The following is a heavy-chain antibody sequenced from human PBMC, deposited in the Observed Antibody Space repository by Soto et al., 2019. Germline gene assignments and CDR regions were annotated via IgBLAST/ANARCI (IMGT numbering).Heavy chain of an antibody. CDR3: ATGDYGAYAY. D-gene: IGHD4-17*01. V-gene: IGHV1-2*02. CDR1: GYTVTAYS. Sequence: ASVKISCKLSGYTVTAYSIHWVRQAPVQGLECMGWIDPRSGGTNYAQKFQGRVIMTRDTSINTAYMELSRLTSDATAVYYCATGDYGAYAYWGQGTLVTVSS. J-gene: IGHJ4*02. CDR2: IDPRSGGT.